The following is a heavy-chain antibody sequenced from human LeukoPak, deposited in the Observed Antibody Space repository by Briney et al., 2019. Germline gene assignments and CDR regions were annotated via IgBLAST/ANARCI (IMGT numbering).Heavy chain of an antibody. V-gene: IGHV3-23*01. J-gene: IGHJ4*02. Sequence: GGSLRLSCVASGFTFSTYAMSWVRQAPGKGLEWVSVISGSGGSTYYADSVKGRFTISRDNSRTMLYLQVNSLRAEDTAVYYCAKRGYDSSGYYGYFDHWGQGTLVTVSS. CDR3: AKRGYDSSGYYGYFDH. D-gene: IGHD3-22*01. CDR1: GFTFSTYA. CDR2: ISGSGGST.